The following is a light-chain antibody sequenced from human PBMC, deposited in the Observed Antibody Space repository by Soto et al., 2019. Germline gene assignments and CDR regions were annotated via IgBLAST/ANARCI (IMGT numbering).Light chain of an antibody. CDR1: NMGSKS. J-gene: IGLJ1*01. V-gene: IGLV3-21*02. CDR3: PVWDSRSDHPGV. CDR2: DDS. Sequence: SYELTQPPSVSVAPGQTARITCGGNNMGSKSVHWYQQKPGQAPVLVVYDDSDRPSGIPERFSGSNAGNTATLTISRVEAGDEADYYWPVWDSRSDHPGVFGIGIKLTVL.